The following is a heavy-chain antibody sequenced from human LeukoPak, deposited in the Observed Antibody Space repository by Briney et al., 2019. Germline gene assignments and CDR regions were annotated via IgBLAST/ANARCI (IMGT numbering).Heavy chain of an antibody. D-gene: IGHD3-3*01. CDR2: IIPIFGTA. V-gene: IGHV1-69*13. Sequence: SVKVSCKASGYTFTSYAISWVRQAPGQGLEWMGGIIPIFGTANYAQKFQGRVTITADESTSTAYMELSSLRSEDTAVYYCARDRSLKITIFGVVILGDDAFDIWGQGTMVTVSS. CDR3: ARDRSLKITIFGVVILGDDAFDI. CDR1: GYTFTSYA. J-gene: IGHJ3*02.